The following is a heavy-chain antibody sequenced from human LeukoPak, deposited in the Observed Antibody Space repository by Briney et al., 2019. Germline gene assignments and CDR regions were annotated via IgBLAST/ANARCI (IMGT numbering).Heavy chain of an antibody. CDR3: AREGIVGATGLDP. Sequence: PGGSLRLSCAAPGFTFSSNWMHWVRQAPGKGPVWVSRINSDGSSTSYTDSVKGRFTISRDNAKNTLYLQMNSLRADDTAVYYCAREGIVGATGLDPWGQGTLVTVSS. CDR1: GFTFSSNW. D-gene: IGHD1-26*01. J-gene: IGHJ5*02. V-gene: IGHV3-74*01. CDR2: INSDGSST.